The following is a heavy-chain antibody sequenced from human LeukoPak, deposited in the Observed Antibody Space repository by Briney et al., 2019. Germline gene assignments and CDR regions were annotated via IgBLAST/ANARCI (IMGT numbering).Heavy chain of an antibody. CDR1: GGSFSGYY. D-gene: IGHD5-18*01. CDR2: INHSGST. V-gene: IGHV4-34*01. J-gene: IGHJ4*02. CDR3: ARQNTAMVTNFDY. Sequence: MSSETLSLTCAVYGGSFSGYYWSWIRQPPGKGLEWIGEINHSGSTNYNPSLKSRVTISVDTSKNQFSPKLSSVTAADTAVYYCARQNTAMVTNFDYWGQGTLVTVSS.